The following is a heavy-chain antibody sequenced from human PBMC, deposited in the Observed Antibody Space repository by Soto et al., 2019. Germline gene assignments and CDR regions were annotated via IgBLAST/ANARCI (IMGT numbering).Heavy chain of an antibody. CDR1: GGSFSGNY. D-gene: IGHD3-16*01. V-gene: IGHV4-34*01. Sequence: QVQLQQWGAGLLKPSETLSLSCGVYGGSFSGNYWSWIRQPPEKGLEWIGEINPSGNTNFTPPLKSRLTMSLDTSKNQFSLRLSAVTAADTAVYYCARGKLGGASIWGQGTLVTVSS. CDR2: INPSGNT. CDR3: ARGKLGGASI. J-gene: IGHJ4*02.